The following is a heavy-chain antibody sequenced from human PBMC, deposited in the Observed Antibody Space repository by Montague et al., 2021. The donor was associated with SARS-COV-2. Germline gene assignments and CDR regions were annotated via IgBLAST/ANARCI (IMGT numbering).Heavy chain of an antibody. CDR1: GGSISSYY. J-gene: IGHJ6*02. CDR2: IYYSGST. Sequence: SETLSLTCTVFGGSISSYYWSWIWQPPGKGLEWIGYIYYSGSTNYNPSLKSRVTISVDTSKNQFSLKLSSVTAADTAVYYCARGAGRGSGYGKYYYYYYGMDVWGQGTTVTVSS. V-gene: IGHV4-59*01. CDR3: ARGAGRGSGYGKYYYYYYGMDV. D-gene: IGHD5-12*01.